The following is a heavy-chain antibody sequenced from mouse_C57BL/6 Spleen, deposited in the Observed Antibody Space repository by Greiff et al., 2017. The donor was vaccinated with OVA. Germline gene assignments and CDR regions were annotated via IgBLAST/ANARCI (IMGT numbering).Heavy chain of an antibody. CDR1: GFTFSSYA. V-gene: IGHV5-4*03. CDR2: ISDGGSYT. J-gene: IGHJ4*01. CDR3: ARGETMDPGMDY. D-gene: IGHD1-1*02. Sequence: EVKLMESGGGLVKPGGSLKLSCAASGFTFSSYAMSWVRQTPEKRLEWVATISDGGSYTYYPDNVKGRFTISRDKAKNNLYLQMSQLKSEDTAMYYCARGETMDPGMDYWGQGTSVTVSS.